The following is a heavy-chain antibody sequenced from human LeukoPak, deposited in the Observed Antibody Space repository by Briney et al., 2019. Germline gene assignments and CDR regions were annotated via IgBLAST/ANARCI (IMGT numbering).Heavy chain of an antibody. CDR1: GFTFSSYW. D-gene: IGHD1-26*01. CDR2: INTDGSST. V-gene: IGHV3-74*01. J-gene: IGHJ1*01. Sequence: GGSLRLSCAASGFTFSSYWMHWVRQAPGKGLMWVSRINTDGSSTSYADSVKGRFTISRDNAKNTLYLQMNSLRAEDTAVYYCARGGIWSGSYHEYFHHWGQGPLVTVSS. CDR3: ARGGIWSGSYHEYFHH.